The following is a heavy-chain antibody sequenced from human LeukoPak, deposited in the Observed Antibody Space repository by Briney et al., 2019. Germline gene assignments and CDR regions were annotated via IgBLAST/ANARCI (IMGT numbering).Heavy chain of an antibody. CDR2: IYYSGST. D-gene: IGHD5-18*01. V-gene: IGHV4-59*08. CDR3: ARPGVGSGRYGAFDI. Sequence: SETLSLTCTVSGGSISGYFCSWIRQPPGKGLEWIGYIYYSGSTNYNPSLKSRVTISVDTSKDQFSLKLRSVTAADTAVYYCARPGVGSGRYGAFDIWGQGTMVTVSS. CDR1: GGSISGYF. J-gene: IGHJ3*02.